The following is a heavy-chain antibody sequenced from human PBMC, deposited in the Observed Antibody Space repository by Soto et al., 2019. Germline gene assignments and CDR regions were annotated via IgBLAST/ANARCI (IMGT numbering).Heavy chain of an antibody. V-gene: IGHV4-34*01. CDR2: INHSGST. Sequence: QVQLQQWGAGLLKPSETLSLTCAVYGGSFSGYYWSWIRQPPGKGLEWIGEINHSGSTNYNPSLKSRVTISVDTSKNQFSRKLSSVTAADTAVYYCARGSLIAAADYWGQGTLVTVSS. D-gene: IGHD6-13*01. CDR1: GGSFSGYY. J-gene: IGHJ4*02. CDR3: ARGSLIAAADY.